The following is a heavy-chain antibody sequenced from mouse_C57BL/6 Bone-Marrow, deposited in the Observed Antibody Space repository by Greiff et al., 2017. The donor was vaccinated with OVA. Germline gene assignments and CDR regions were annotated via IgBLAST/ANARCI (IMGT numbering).Heavy chain of an antibody. J-gene: IGHJ3*01. CDR1: GYTFTDYE. V-gene: IGHV1-15*01. CDR2: IDPENGGT. CDR3: TRWSYYGILFAY. D-gene: IGHD2-1*01. Sequence: QVQLQQSGAELVRPGASVTLSCKASGYTFTDYEMHWVKPTPVHGLEWIGAIDPENGGTAYNQKFKGKAILTADKSSSTAYMELRSLTSEDSAVYYCTRWSYYGILFAYWGQGTLVTVSA.